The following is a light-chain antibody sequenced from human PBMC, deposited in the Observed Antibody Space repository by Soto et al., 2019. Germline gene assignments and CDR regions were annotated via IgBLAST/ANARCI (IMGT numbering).Light chain of an antibody. CDR1: QSLLHSNGYNC. V-gene: IGKV2-28*01. Sequence: DIVMTQSPLSLPVTPGEPASISCRSSQSLLHSNGYNCLDWYLQKPGQSPQLLIYLGSTRASGGPDRFSGSGSGTDFTLKISRVEAEDVGVYYCMQALQTPWTFGQGTKVDIK. CDR3: MQALQTPWT. CDR2: LGS. J-gene: IGKJ1*01.